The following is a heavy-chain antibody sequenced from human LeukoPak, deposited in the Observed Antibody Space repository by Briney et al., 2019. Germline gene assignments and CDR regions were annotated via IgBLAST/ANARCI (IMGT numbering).Heavy chain of an antibody. CDR3: AKRAFPGIGVAGALGY. V-gene: IGHV3-23*01. J-gene: IGHJ4*02. Sequence: GGSLRLSCAASGFTFSSYAMGWVRQAPGKGLEWVSVISGSDGSTYYADSVKGRFTISRDNSKNTLYLQMNSLRAEDTAVYYCAKRAFPGIGVAGALGYWGQGTLVTVSS. D-gene: IGHD6-19*01. CDR1: GFTFSSYA. CDR2: ISGSDGST.